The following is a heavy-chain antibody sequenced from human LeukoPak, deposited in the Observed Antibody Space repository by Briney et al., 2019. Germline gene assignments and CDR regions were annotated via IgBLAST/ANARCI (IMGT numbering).Heavy chain of an antibody. CDR2: IKQDGSEK. CDR1: GFSFSGYW. J-gene: IGHJ3*02. CDR3: ASRRARPSRYCSSTSCYPGGAFDI. V-gene: IGHV3-7*01. D-gene: IGHD2-2*01. Sequence: GGSLRLSCVASGFSFSGYWMSWVRQAPGKGLEWVANIKQDGSEKNYVVSVKGRFTVSRDNAENSLYLQMNSLRDEDTAVYCCASRRARPSRYCSSTSCYPGGAFDIWGQGTMVTVSS.